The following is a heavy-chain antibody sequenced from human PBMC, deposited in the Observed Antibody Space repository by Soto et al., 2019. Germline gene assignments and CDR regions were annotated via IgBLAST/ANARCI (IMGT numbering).Heavy chain of an antibody. CDR3: ATLPQSGGYFRFDY. J-gene: IGHJ4*02. CDR1: GGTFTTFA. CDR2: TVTMSGET. D-gene: IGHD3-22*01. V-gene: IGHV1-69*06. Sequence: QVQLVQSGAEVKKPGSSVKVSCKASGGTFTTFAFNWVRQARGQGLEWMGGTVTMSGETKYAQKFQGRVTVTADKSTSTAYMELSSLRSEDTAVYYCATLPQSGGYFRFDYWGQGTLVTVSS.